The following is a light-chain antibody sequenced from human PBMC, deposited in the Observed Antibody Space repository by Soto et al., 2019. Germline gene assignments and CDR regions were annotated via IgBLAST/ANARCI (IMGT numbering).Light chain of an antibody. CDR2: EVI. J-gene: IGLJ2*01. CDR3: CSYAGSTAL. Sequence: QSALTQPASVSGSPGQSITISCTGTNSDVGNYNLVSWYQQVPAKAPKLIIYEVIQRPSGVSNRCSGSKSGNTASLTIAGLQAEDEGDYYCCSYAGSTALFGGGTKVTVL. V-gene: IGLV2-23*02. CDR1: NSDVGNYNL.